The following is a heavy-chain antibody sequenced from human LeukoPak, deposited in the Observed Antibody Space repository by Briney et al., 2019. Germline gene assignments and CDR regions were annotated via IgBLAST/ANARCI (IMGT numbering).Heavy chain of an antibody. J-gene: IGHJ4*02. CDR3: ARDPGSGSDWYYFDY. Sequence: SETLSLTCTVSGGSISSGGHYWSWIRQPPGKGLEWIGYIYHSGSTYYNPSLKSRVTISVDTSKNQFSLKLSSVTAADTAVYYCARDPGSGSDWYYFDYWGQGTLVTVSS. CDR1: GGSISSGGHY. CDR2: IYHSGST. V-gene: IGHV4-30-2*01. D-gene: IGHD3-10*01.